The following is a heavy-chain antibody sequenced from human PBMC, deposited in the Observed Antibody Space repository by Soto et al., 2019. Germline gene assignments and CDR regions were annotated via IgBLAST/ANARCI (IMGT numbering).Heavy chain of an antibody. V-gene: IGHV4-31*01. D-gene: IGHD3-16*02. J-gene: IGHJ5*02. CDR2: IYSSGTT. CDR1: GGSITSANYY. Sequence: QVQLQESGPGLVKPSQTLSLSCSISGGSITSANYYWTWIRLFPGKGLEWIGYIYSSGTTHYNPSLKSPATISLDTTNNQFSLEVKSATAADTAVYYCARMGFHLGELSRNWFDPWGQGSLVTVSS. CDR3: ARMGFHLGELSRNWFDP.